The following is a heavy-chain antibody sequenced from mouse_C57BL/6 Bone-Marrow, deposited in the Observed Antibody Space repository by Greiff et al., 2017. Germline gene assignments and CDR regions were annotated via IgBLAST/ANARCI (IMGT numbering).Heavy chain of an antibody. CDR2: IDPSDSYT. Sequence: QVQLQQPGAELVMPGASVKLSCKASGYTFTSYWMHWVKQRPGQGLEWIGEIDPSDSYTNYNQKFKGKSTLTVDKSSSTAYMQLSSLTSEDSAVYYCARNEPYVWFAYWGQGTLVTVSA. J-gene: IGHJ3*01. V-gene: IGHV1-69*01. CDR3: ARNEPYVWFAY. CDR1: GYTFTSYW.